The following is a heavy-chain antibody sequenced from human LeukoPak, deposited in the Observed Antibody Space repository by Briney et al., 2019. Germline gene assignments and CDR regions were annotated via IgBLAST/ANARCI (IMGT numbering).Heavy chain of an antibody. J-gene: IGHJ5*02. CDR2: IYYSGST. V-gene: IGHV4-39*01. CDR3: SILVLIWCHP. Sequence: PSETLSLTCTVSGGSISSSSYYWGWIRQPPGKGLEWIGSIYYSGSTYYNPSLKSRVTISVDTSKNQFSLKLSSVTAADTAVYYCSILVLIWCHPWARGPLVSVPS. CDR1: GGSISSSSYY. D-gene: IGHD6-13*01.